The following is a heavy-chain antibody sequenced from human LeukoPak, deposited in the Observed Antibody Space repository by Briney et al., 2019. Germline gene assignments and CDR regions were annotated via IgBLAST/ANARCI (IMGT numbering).Heavy chain of an antibody. V-gene: IGHV3-23*01. CDR2: ISDSGGNT. J-gene: IGHJ4*02. D-gene: IGHD5-12*01. CDR1: GFTFSNYA. Sequence: GGSLRLSCAASGFTFSNYAISWVRRAPGKGLEWVSDISDSGGNTYYADSVKGRFTISRDNSKHTLYLQMNSLRAEDTAVYYCAKTSRGNSGYDSPFDYWGQGTLVTVSS. CDR3: AKTSRGNSGYDSPFDY.